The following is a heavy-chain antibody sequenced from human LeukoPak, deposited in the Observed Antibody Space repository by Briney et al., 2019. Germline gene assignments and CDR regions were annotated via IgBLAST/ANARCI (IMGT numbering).Heavy chain of an antibody. D-gene: IGHD5-18*01. J-gene: IGHJ5*02. CDR1: GFTFSSYA. Sequence: PGGSLRLSCAASGFTFSSYAMSWVRQAPGKGLEWVSAISGSGGSTYYADSVKGRFTISRDNSKNTLYLQMNSLRAEDTAVYYCTTDRYSYGYYWFDPWGQGTLVTVSS. V-gene: IGHV3-23*01. CDR3: TTDRYSYGYYWFDP. CDR2: ISGSGGST.